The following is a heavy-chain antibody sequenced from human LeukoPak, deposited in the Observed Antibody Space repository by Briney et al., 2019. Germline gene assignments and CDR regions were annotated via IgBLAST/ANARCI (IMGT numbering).Heavy chain of an antibody. J-gene: IGHJ6*02. Sequence: ASVKVSCKASGYTFTSYYMHWVRQAPGQGLEWMGIINPSGGSTSYAQKFQGRVTMTRDTSTSTVYMELSSLRSEDTAVYYRARGNGLLDYYYGMDVWGQGTTVTVSS. V-gene: IGHV1-46*01. CDR2: INPSGGST. CDR3: ARGNGLLDYYYGMDV. D-gene: IGHD3-10*01. CDR1: GYTFTSYY.